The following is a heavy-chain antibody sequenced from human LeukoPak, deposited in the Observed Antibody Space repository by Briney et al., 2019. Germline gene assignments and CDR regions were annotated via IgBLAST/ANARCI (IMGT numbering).Heavy chain of an antibody. CDR2: IWYDGSKK. J-gene: IGHJ4*02. D-gene: IGHD4-17*01. V-gene: IGHV3-33*01. Sequence: GRSLRLSCVASGFSFSSYGMHWVRQAPGKGLEWVAVIWYDGSKKYYADSVKGRFTISRDNVKNTLYLQMNSLRAEDTAVYYCARDPFDGDSRWDYWGREPWSPSPQ. CDR1: GFSFSSYG. CDR3: ARDPFDGDSRWDY.